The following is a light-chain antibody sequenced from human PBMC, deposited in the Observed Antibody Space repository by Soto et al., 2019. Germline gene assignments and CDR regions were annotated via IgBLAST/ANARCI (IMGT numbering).Light chain of an antibody. V-gene: IGLV2-14*01. Sequence: QSALTQPASVSGSPGQSIAISCTGTSSDIGTYDYVSWYQQLPGKAPKVLIYEVTYRPSGVSNRFSGSKSGNTASLTISGLQAEDEADYYCNSYTGSSTLEVFGSGTKVTVL. CDR2: EVT. J-gene: IGLJ1*01. CDR3: NSYTGSSTLEV. CDR1: SSDIGTYDY.